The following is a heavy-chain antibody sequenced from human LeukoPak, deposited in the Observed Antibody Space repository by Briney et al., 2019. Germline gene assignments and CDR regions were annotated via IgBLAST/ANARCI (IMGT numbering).Heavy chain of an antibody. V-gene: IGHV3-30*02. CDR3: ARGGSGSYSKKRDNWFDP. J-gene: IGHJ5*02. Sequence: SGGSLRLSCAASGFTFSSYGMHWVRQAPGKGLEWVAFIRYDGSNKYYADSVKGRFTISRDNAKNSLYLQMNSLRAEDTAVYYCARGGSGSYSKKRDNWFDPWGQGTLVTVSS. CDR1: GFTFSSYG. D-gene: IGHD3-10*01. CDR2: IRYDGSNK.